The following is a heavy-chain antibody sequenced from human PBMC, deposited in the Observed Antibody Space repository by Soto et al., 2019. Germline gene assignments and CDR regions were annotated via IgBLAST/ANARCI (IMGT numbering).Heavy chain of an antibody. CDR2: IIPIFGTA. D-gene: IGHD6-6*01. CDR3: ARAMGQLSSSSSPGGY. CDR1: GGTFSSYA. J-gene: IGHJ4*02. Sequence: QVQLVQSGAEVKKPGSSVKVSCKASGGTFSSYAISWVRQAPGQGLEWMGGIIPIFGTATYAQKFQGRVTITADESTSTAYMELSSLRSEDTAVYYCARAMGQLSSSSSPGGYWGQGTLVTVSS. V-gene: IGHV1-69*01.